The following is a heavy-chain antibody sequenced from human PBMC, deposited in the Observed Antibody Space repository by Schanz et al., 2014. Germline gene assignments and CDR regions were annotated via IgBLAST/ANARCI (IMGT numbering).Heavy chain of an antibody. CDR3: AKGQGAVINNWYFDL. CDR2: ISGSGAGI. CDR1: GFTFSDSW. D-gene: IGHD2-21*01. V-gene: IGHV3-23*04. J-gene: IGHJ2*01. Sequence: EVQLAESGGGLVQPGGSLRLSCAASGFTFSDSWMHWVRQAPGKGLEWVSAISGSGAGIYYADSVKGRFTISRDNSINTLSLQMNSLSADDTAVYYCAKGQGAVINNWYFDLWGRGTLVTVSS.